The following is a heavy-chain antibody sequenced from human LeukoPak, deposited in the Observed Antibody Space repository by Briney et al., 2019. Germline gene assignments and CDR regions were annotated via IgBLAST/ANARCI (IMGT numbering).Heavy chain of an antibody. CDR1: GGSIRAYY. V-gene: IGHV4-59*01. D-gene: IGHD5-24*01. Sequence: SETLSLTXTVSGGSIRAYYWSWIRQPPGKGLEWIGYISYSGSTKYNPSLKSRVTISVDTSKNQFSLKLSSVTAADTAVYYCARYGMATIQFFDYWGQGTLFTVSS. J-gene: IGHJ4*02. CDR2: ISYSGST. CDR3: ARYGMATIQFFDY.